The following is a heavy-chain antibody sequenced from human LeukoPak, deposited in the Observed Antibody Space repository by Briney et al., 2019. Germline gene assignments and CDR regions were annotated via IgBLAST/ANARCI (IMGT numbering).Heavy chain of an antibody. Sequence: GGSLRLSCAASGFTFSNNWMTWVRQAPGKGLEWVANIKEDGSEKNYVDSVKGRFTISRDNAKNSLYLQMNSLRAEDTAVYYCARDSGWYPVDYWGQEPWSPSPQ. CDR2: IKEDGSEK. V-gene: IGHV3-7*01. CDR1: GFTFSNNW. CDR3: ARDSGWYPVDY. D-gene: IGHD6-19*01. J-gene: IGHJ4*01.